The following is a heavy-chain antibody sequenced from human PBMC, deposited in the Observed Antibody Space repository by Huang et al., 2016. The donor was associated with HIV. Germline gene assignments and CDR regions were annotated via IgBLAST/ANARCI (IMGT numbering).Heavy chain of an antibody. J-gene: IGHJ4*02. D-gene: IGHD4-4*01. CDR1: GGPFRSYS. Sequence: QVQLLQSGAEVKKPGSSVKVSCKASGGPFRSYSIAWVRQAPGQGLEWMASLSHGFDSPKYAQKLQGRFRVTADESTRTVNMELRDLRPDDTAVYFCARGSLEYSVSSSLDYWGQGTHVTVSS. CDR2: LSHGFDSP. CDR3: ARGSLEYSVSSSLDY. V-gene: IGHV1-69*13.